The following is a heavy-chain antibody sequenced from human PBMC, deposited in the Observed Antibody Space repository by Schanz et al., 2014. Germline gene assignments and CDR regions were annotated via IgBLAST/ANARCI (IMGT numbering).Heavy chain of an antibody. CDR3: AKYRGYYRVSGSYRELEY. V-gene: IGHV3-11*01. D-gene: IGHD3-10*01. Sequence: VQLVESGGGLVKPGGSLRLSCAASTSIFNHAWMSWVRQAPGKGLEWILYITYNGGTIYYADSVKGRFTISRDNAKNPLYLEMNSLRAEDTAVYYCAKYRGYYRVSGSYRELEYWGQGTLVTVSS. J-gene: IGHJ4*02. CDR1: TSIFNHAW. CDR2: ITYNGGTI.